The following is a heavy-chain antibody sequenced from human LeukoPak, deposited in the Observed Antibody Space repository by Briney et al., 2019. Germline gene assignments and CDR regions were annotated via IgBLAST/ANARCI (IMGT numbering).Heavy chain of an antibody. CDR2: INHSGST. CDR3: ARATHYYYYYYGMDV. J-gene: IGHJ6*02. V-gene: IGHV4-34*01. Sequence: PSETLSLTCTVSGGSISSYYXXXXXXXXXXXXXXXGEINHSGSTNYNPSLKSRVTISVDTFKNQFSLKLSSVTAADTAVYYCARATHYYYYYYGMDVWGQGTTVTVSS. D-gene: IGHD5-12*01. CDR1: GGSISSYY.